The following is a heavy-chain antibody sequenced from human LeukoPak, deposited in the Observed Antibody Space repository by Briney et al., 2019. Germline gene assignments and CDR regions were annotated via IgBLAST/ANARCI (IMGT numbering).Heavy chain of an antibody. D-gene: IGHD3-22*01. J-gene: IGHJ6*03. Sequence: SETLSLTCTVSGGSISSYYWSWIRQPPGKGLEWIGYIYYSGSTNYNPSLKSRVTISVDTSKNQFSLKLSSVTAADTAVYYCARAVIYYDSSGYYHYMDVWGKGTTVTVSS. V-gene: IGHV4-59*01. CDR3: ARAVIYYDSSGYYHYMDV. CDR1: GGSISSYY. CDR2: IYYSGST.